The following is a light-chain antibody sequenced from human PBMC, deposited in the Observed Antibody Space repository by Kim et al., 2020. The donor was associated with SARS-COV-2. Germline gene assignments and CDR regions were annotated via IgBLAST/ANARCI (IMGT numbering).Light chain of an antibody. Sequence: GPSLPLSCTGTSGDVGSYDRVSLYQQPPGQAPKLMIYEVRKRPSGVPDRFSGSKSGNTASLTISGLQAEDEADYYCSSYTSSSTPLFGGGTQLTVL. V-gene: IGLV2-18*02. CDR3: SSYTSSSTPL. J-gene: IGLJ3*02. CDR2: EVR. CDR1: SGDVGSYDR.